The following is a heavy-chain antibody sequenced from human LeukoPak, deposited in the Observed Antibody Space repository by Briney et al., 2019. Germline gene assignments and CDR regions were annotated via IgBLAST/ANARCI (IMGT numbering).Heavy chain of an antibody. CDR2: INSDGSST. CDR3: VRHWDV. Sequence: GGPLRLSCAASGFTFSSYWMHWVRQAQGKGLVWVSRINSDGSSTTYADSVKGRFTISRDNAKNTLHLQMNSLGAEDTAVYYCVRHWDVWGQGTTVTVSS. CDR1: GFTFSSYW. V-gene: IGHV3-74*01. J-gene: IGHJ6*02.